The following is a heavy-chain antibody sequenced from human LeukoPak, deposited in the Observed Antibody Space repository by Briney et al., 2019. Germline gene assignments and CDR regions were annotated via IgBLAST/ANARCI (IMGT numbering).Heavy chain of an antibody. Sequence: GGSLRLSCAASGFTFDDYGMSWVRQAPGKGLEWVSGINWNGGSTGYAGSVKGRFTISRDNSKNTLYLQMSSLRAEDTAVYYCAKYGSYDFWSGYYHPYYYYMDVWGKGTTVTVSS. V-gene: IGHV3-20*04. CDR3: AKYGSYDFWSGYYHPYYYYMDV. D-gene: IGHD3-3*01. CDR2: INWNGGST. CDR1: GFTFDDYG. J-gene: IGHJ6*03.